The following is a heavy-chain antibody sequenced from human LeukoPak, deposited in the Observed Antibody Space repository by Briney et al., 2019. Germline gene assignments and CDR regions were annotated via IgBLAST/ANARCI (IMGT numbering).Heavy chain of an antibody. Sequence: GGSLRLSCAASGFSFSSHWMHWVRQAPGKGLVWVSRINSASSTSYADSVKGRFTMSRDNAKNTLYLQMNSLRAEDTAMYYCVRQYSYDSSGYYPWDYWGQGTLVTVSS. J-gene: IGHJ4*02. CDR2: INSASST. V-gene: IGHV3-74*01. CDR3: VRQYSYDSSGYYPWDY. CDR1: GFSFSSHW. D-gene: IGHD3-22*01.